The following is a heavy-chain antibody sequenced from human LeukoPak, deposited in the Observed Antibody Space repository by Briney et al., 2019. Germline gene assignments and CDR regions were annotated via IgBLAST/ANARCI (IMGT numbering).Heavy chain of an antibody. V-gene: IGHV1-69*01. CDR3: AGFNACGGDCYSSPDYFDY. CDR2: IIPIFGTA. J-gene: IGHJ4*02. CDR1: GGTFSSYA. Sequence: SVKVSCKASGGTFSSYAISWVRQAPGQGLEWMGGIIPIFGTANYAQKFQGRVTITADESTSTAYMELSSLRSEDTAVYYCAGFNACGGDCYSSPDYFDYWGQGTLVTVSS. D-gene: IGHD2-21*01.